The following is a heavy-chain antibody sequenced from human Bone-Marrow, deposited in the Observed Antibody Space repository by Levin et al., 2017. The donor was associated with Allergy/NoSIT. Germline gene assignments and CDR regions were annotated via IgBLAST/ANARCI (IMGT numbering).Heavy chain of an antibody. CDR3: ARNPPATGDLDS. CDR1: GYTFTSYD. V-gene: IGHV1-8*01. CDR2: MNPNTGGT. J-gene: IGHJ4*02. D-gene: IGHD7-27*01. Sequence: ASVKVSCKASGYTFTSYDFNWVRQAPGQGLEWLGWMNPNTGGTGYAQKFQGRISLTRDTSITTAYMELTSLISEDTAVYYCARNPPATGDLDSWGQGTLVTVSS.